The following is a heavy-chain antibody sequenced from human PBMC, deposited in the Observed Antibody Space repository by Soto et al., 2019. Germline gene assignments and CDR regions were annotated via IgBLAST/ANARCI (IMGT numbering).Heavy chain of an antibody. V-gene: IGHV3-21*01. CDR2: ISSNSAYI. D-gene: IGHD6-13*01. CDR1: GFTFRSFT. CDR3: TRDASRDSSARGWFDP. J-gene: IGHJ5*02. Sequence: GGSLRLSCAASGFTFRSFTMNWARQAPGKGLEWVSTISSNSAYIYYTDALRGRFTISRDNAKNSLHLQMNSLRAEDTAVYYCTRDASRDSSARGWFDPWGPGTLVTVAS.